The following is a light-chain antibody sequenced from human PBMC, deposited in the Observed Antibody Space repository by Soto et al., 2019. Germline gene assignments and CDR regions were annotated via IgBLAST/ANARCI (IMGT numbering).Light chain of an antibody. J-gene: IGKJ3*01. CDR3: QTYGDSLFT. Sequence: EIVLTQSPGTLSLSPGERATLSCRASQRVSNSLVAWYQQKPGQAHRPLMSAASIRATGIPDRFRGSGSGTDFTLNISSLEPEDFAVYYCQTYGDSLFTVGPGTKVETK. CDR1: QRVSNSL. V-gene: IGKV3-20*01. CDR2: AAS.